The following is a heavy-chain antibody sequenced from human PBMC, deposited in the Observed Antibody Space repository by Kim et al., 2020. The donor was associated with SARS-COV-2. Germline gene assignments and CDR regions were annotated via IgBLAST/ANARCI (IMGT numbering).Heavy chain of an antibody. V-gene: IGHV6-1*01. CDR3: ARAGTAWFGELLYAPYYYYYGMDV. CDR2: TYYRSKWYN. CDR1: GDSVSSNSAA. D-gene: IGHD3-10*01. Sequence: SQTLSLTCAISGDSVSSNSAAWNWIRQSPSRGLEWLGRTYYRSKWYNDYAVSVKSRITINPDTSKNQFSLQLNSATPEDTAVYYCARAGTAWFGELLYAPYYYYYGMDVWGQGTTVTVSS. J-gene: IGHJ6*02.